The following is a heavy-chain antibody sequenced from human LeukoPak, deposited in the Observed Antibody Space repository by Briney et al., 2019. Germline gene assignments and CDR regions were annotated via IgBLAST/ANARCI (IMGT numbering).Heavy chain of an antibody. CDR3: ARGYSSSWYSRPFVY. CDR1: GYTFTSYG. J-gene: IGHJ4*02. Sequence: ASVKVSCKASGYTFTSYGISWVRQAPGQGLEWMGWISAYNGNTNYAQKLQGRVTMTTDTSTSIAYMELRSLRSDDTAVYYCARGYSSSWYSRPFVYWGQGTLVTVSS. CDR2: ISAYNGNT. D-gene: IGHD6-13*01. V-gene: IGHV1-18*01.